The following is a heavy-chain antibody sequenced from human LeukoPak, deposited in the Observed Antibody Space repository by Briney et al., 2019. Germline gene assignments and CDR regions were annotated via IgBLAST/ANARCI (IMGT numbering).Heavy chain of an antibody. CDR2: IYYSGST. J-gene: IGHJ4*02. V-gene: IGHV4-39*07. CDR1: GGSISTSSYY. D-gene: IGHD3-22*01. CDR3: ARDSFYYDSSGYYYDY. Sequence: SETLSLTCTVSGGSISTSSYYWGWIRQPPGKGLECIGNIYYSGSTYYNPSLKSRVTISVDTSKNQFSLKLSSVTAADTAVYYCARDSFYYDSSGYYYDYWGQGTLVTVSS.